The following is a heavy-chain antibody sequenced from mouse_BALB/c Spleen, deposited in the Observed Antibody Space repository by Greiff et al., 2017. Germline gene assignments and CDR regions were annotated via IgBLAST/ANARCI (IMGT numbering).Heavy chain of an antibody. CDR1: GFTFSSFG. V-gene: IGHV5-17*02. CDR3: ARMGGNYEGAMDY. J-gene: IGHJ4*01. CDR2: ISSGSSTI. D-gene: IGHD2-1*01. Sequence: EVQLVESGGGLVQPGGSRKLSCAASGFTFSSFGMHWVRQAPEKGLEWVAYISSGSSTIYYADTVKGRFTISRDNPKNTLFLQMTSLRSEDTAMYDCARMGGNYEGAMDYWGQGTSVTVAS.